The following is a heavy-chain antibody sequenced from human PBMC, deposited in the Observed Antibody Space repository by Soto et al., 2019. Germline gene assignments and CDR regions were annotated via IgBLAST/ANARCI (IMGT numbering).Heavy chain of an antibody. J-gene: IGHJ6*02. CDR1: GFTFSSYT. V-gene: IGHV3-21*01. D-gene: IGHD6-19*01. CDR3: ARETIAVAGTASYGMDV. Sequence: LRLSCAASGFTFSSYTMNWVRQAPGKGLEWVSSITSSSSYIYYADSVKGRFTISRDNAKNSLYLQMNSLRAEDTAVYYCARETIAVAGTASYGMDVWGQGTTVTVSS. CDR2: ITSSSSYI.